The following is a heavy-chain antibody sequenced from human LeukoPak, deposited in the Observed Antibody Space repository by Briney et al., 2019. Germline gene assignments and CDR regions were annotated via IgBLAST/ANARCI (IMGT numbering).Heavy chain of an antibody. CDR2: IIPIFGIA. Sequence: SVKVSCKASGGTFSSYAISWVRQAPGQGLEWMGRIIPIFGIANYAQKFQSRVTITADKSTSTAYMELSSLRSEDTAVYYCARDGVEMATTLIFDYWGQGTLVTVSS. CDR1: GGTFSSYA. V-gene: IGHV1-69*04. D-gene: IGHD5-24*01. J-gene: IGHJ4*02. CDR3: ARDGVEMATTLIFDY.